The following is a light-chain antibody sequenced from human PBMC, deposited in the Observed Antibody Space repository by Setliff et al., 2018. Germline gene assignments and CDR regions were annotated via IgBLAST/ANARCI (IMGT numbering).Light chain of an antibody. CDR2: DTX. CDR1: TGPVTNSHY. V-gene: IGLV7-46*01. Sequence: QAVVTQEASLTVSPGGTVTLTCGSSTGPVTNSHYPYWFQQKPGQAPRTLIYDTXXXXSWXXXXXXXXXXXXXAALXLSGAQPDDEAEYFCSFAFGGFGVFGGGTKVTVL. CDR3: SFAFGGFGV. J-gene: IGLJ3*02.